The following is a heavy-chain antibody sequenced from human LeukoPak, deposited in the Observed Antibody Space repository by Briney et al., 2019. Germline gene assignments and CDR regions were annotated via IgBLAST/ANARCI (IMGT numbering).Heavy chain of an antibody. J-gene: IGHJ4*02. Sequence: GGSLRLSCAASGFTFSSYGMHWVRQAPGKGLEWVAVIWYDGSNKYYADSVKGRFTISRDNSKSTLYLQMNSLRAEDTAVYYCARDRDGQGVDYWGQGTLVTVSS. CDR2: IWYDGSNK. CDR1: GFTFSSYG. CDR3: ARDRDGQGVDY. D-gene: IGHD5-24*01. V-gene: IGHV3-33*01.